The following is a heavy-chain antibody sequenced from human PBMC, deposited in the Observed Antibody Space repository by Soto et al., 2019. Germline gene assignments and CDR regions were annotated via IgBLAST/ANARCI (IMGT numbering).Heavy chain of an antibody. D-gene: IGHD3-22*01. J-gene: IGHJ4*02. CDR1: GGSISSGGYY. V-gene: IGHV4-61*08. Sequence: SSETLSLTCTVSGGSISSGGYYWSWIRQHPGKGLEWIGYIYYSGSTNYNPSLKSRVTISVDTSKNQFSLKLSSVTAADTAVYYCARESDSSSYWGQGTLVTVSS. CDR3: ARESDSSSY. CDR2: IYYSGST.